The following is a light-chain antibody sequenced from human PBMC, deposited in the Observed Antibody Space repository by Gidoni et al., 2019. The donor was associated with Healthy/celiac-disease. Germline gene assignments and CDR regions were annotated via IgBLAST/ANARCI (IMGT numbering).Light chain of an antibody. CDR3: QPYDNLPRT. CDR2: DAS. J-gene: IGKJ1*01. V-gene: IGKV1-33*01. Sequence: DIQMTQSPSSLSASVGDRVTITCQASQDISNYLNWYQQKPGKAPKLLIYDASNFETGVPSRFSGSGSWTDFTFTIRRLQPEDIATYYFQPYDNLPRTFGQGTKVEIK. CDR1: QDISNY.